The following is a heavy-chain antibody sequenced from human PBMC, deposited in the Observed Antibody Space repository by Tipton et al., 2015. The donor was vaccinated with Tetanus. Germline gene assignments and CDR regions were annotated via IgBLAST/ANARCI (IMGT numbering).Heavy chain of an antibody. CDR3: ARPYCSGGSCYFDY. Sequence: QSGPEVKKPGSSVKVSCKASGGTFSSYAISWVRQASGQGLEWMGGIIPIFGTANYAQKFQGRVTITADKSTSTAYMELSSLRSEDTAVYYCARPYCSGGSCYFDYWGQGTLVTVSS. D-gene: IGHD2-15*01. CDR2: IIPIFGTA. J-gene: IGHJ4*02. CDR1: GGTFSSYA. V-gene: IGHV1-69*06.